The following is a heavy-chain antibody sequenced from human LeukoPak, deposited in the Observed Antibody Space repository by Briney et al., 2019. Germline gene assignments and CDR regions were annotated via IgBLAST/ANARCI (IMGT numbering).Heavy chain of an antibody. D-gene: IGHD3-22*01. J-gene: IGHJ4*02. CDR3: ARVRTHYYDSSGYYDY. CDR2: ISSSADTI. CDR1: GFTFSDYY. V-gene: IGHV3-11*04. Sequence: GGSLRLSCAASGFTFSDYYMNWIRQAPGKGLEWVSYISSSADTIYYADSVKGRFTISRDNAKNSLYLQMNSLRAEDTAVYYCARVRTHYYDSSGYYDYWGQGTLVTVSS.